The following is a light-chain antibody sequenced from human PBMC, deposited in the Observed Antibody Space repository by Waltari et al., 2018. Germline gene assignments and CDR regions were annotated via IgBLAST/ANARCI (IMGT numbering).Light chain of an antibody. CDR1: NIGDKR. V-gene: IGLV3-21*02. Sequence: YVLTQPPSVSVAPGQPARITCAGNNIGDKRVHWYQQKPGQAPVLLVHDDSDRPPGVPGRFAGSNSGSTATVTISRVEAGDEADYYCQVWDSGGDRVVFGGGTRLSVL. J-gene: IGLJ2*01. CDR2: DDS. CDR3: QVWDSGGDRVV.